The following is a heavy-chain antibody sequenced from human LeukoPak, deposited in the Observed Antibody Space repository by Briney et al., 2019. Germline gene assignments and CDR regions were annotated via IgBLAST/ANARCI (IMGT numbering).Heavy chain of an antibody. Sequence: PSETLSLTCTVSGGSISSSSYYWGWIRQPPGKGLEWIGSIYYSGSTYYTPSLKSRVTISVDTSKNQFSLKLSSVTAADTAVYYCARMTMVRGGTFDYWGQGTLVTVSS. CDR1: GGSISSSSYY. CDR3: ARMTMVRGGTFDY. D-gene: IGHD3-10*01. J-gene: IGHJ4*02. CDR2: IYYSGST. V-gene: IGHV4-39*01.